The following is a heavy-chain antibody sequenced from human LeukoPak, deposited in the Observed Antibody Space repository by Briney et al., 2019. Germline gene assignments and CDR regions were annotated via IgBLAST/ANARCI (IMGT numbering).Heavy chain of an antibody. Sequence: ASVKVSCKASGGTFSSYAISWVRQAPGQGLEWMGRIIPIFGTANYAQKFQGRVTITTDESTSTAYMELSSLRSEDTAVYYCARDGMVVRPYNWFDPWGQGTLVTVSS. CDR2: IIPIFGTA. J-gene: IGHJ5*02. CDR3: ARDGMVVRPYNWFDP. V-gene: IGHV1-69*05. D-gene: IGHD4/OR15-4a*01. CDR1: GGTFSSYA.